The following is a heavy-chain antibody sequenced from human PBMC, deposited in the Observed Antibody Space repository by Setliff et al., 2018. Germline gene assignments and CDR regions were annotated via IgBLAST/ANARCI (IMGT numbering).Heavy chain of an antibody. CDR1: GGSISSYY. Sequence: PSETLSLTCTVSGGSISSYYWSWIRQPPGKGLEWIGCIYYSGSTNYNPSLKSRVTISVDTSKNQFSLKLSSVTAADTAVYYCASMTKYWYLDLWGRGTLVTVSS. V-gene: IGHV4-59*01. D-gene: IGHD3-16*01. CDR2: IYYSGST. CDR3: ASMTKYWYLDL. J-gene: IGHJ2*01.